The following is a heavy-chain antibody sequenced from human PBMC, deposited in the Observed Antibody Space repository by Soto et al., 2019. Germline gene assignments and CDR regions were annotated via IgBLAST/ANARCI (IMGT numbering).Heavy chain of an antibody. CDR2: ISGSGGST. J-gene: IGHJ4*02. Sequence: EVQLLESGGGLVQPGGSLRLSCAASGFTFSSYAMSWVRQAPGKGLEWVSAISGSGGSTYYADSVKGRFTISRDNSKNTLYLQMNSLRAEDTAVYFCAKGLRGSGSYYKDWGQGTLVTVSS. CDR3: AKGLRGSGSYYKD. CDR1: GFTFSSYA. D-gene: IGHD3-10*01. V-gene: IGHV3-23*01.